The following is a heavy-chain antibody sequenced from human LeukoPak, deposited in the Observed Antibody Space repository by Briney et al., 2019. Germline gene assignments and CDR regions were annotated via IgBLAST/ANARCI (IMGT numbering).Heavy chain of an antibody. J-gene: IGHJ6*02. V-gene: IGHV1-18*01. CDR3: ARYYCSGGRCYGHYYYGMDV. Sequence: GASVKVSCKTSGYAFNSYGNSWVRQAPGQGLEWMGLISVYNGKTNYAQKFQGRVSMTTDTPTTTAYMELRSLRSDDTAVYYCARYYCSGGRCYGHYYYGMDVWGQGTTVTVSS. CDR1: GYAFNSYG. D-gene: IGHD2-15*01. CDR2: ISVYNGKT.